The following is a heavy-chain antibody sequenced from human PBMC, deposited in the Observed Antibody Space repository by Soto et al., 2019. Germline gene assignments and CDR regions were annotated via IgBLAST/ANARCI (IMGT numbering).Heavy chain of an antibody. Sequence: QLHLQESGPGLVKPSETLSLTCTVSGGSISGSGGLWGWIRQPPGKGLESIGTIYHNGNTYSDPSLWSRVTMSVDTSKNEFSLNLNSLTAADTAVYYCARLPRYGSGTYPEFWGQGTLVTVSS. CDR1: GGSISGSGGL. D-gene: IGHD3-10*01. CDR3: ARLPRYGSGTYPEF. J-gene: IGHJ4*02. CDR2: IYHNGNT. V-gene: IGHV4-39*01.